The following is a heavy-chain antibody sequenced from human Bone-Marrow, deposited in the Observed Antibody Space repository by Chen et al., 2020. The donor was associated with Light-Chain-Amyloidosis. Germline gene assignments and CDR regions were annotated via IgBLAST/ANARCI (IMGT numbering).Heavy chain of an antibody. CDR2: IRSKAYGGTT. CDR1: GFTFGDYA. Sequence: EVQLVESGGGLVKPGRSLRLSCTASGFTFGDYAMSWFRQAPGKGLEWVGFIRSKAYGGTTEYAASVKGRFTISRDDSKSIAYLQMNSLKTEDTAVYYCTREVLVIPPYGMDVWGQGTTVTVSS. D-gene: IGHD3-9*01. CDR3: TREVLVIPPYGMDV. V-gene: IGHV3-49*05. J-gene: IGHJ6*02.